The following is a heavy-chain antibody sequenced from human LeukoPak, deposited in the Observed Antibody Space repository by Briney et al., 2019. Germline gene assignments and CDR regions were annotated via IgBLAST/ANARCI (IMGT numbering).Heavy chain of an antibody. CDR2: IIPILGIA. Sequence: SVKVSCKASGGTFSSYAISWVRQAPGQGLEWMGRIIPILGIANYAQKFQGRVTIAADKSTSTAYMELSSLRSEDTAVYYCAASGLVMDWFDPWGQGTLVTVSS. CDR3: AASGLVMDWFDP. V-gene: IGHV1-69*04. J-gene: IGHJ5*02. CDR1: GGTFSSYA. D-gene: IGHD3-22*01.